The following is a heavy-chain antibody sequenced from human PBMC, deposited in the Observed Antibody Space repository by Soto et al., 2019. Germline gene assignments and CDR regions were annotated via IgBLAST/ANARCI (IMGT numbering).Heavy chain of an antibody. J-gene: IGHJ4*02. V-gene: IGHV4-4*02. CDR3: ASKQYFDPGVFDS. D-gene: IGHD3-9*01. CDR2: IYHSGSA. Sequence: QVQLQESGPGLVKPSGTLSLTCGVSGGSISTPKWWSWVRQPPGKGLEWIGEIYHSGSANYNPSLKSRVTISVDKSKNQFSLKLSSVTAADTAVYYCASKQYFDPGVFDSWGQGALVTVSS. CDR1: GGSISTPKW.